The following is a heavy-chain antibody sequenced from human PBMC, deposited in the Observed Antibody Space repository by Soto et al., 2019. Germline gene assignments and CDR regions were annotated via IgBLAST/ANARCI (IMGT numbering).Heavy chain of an antibody. CDR1: GVSITPYF. Sequence: QVQLQESAPGLVKPSETLSLTCTVSGVSITPYFWSWIRQPAGKAPEWVGHIYASGRTTYNPSLKSRVIMFVSQTQVSLRLTSVTAADTAVYYCARHFDVDPSLDQYYFDLWGRGALVTVSS. J-gene: IGHJ2*01. CDR3: ARHFDVDPSLDQYYFDL. CDR2: IYASGRT. D-gene: IGHD3-9*01. V-gene: IGHV4-4*07.